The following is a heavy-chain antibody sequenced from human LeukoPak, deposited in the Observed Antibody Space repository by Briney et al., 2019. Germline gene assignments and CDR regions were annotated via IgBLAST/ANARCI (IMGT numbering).Heavy chain of an antibody. CDR1: GYSISSGYY. V-gene: IGHV4-38-2*02. CDR2: IYHSGST. Sequence: PSETLSLTCTVSGYSISSGYYWGWIRQPPGKGLEWIGSIYHSGSTYYNPSLKSRVTISVDTSKNQFSLKLSSVTAADTAVYYCARGHRGGYNLYAVDYWGQGTLVTVSS. D-gene: IGHD5-24*01. J-gene: IGHJ4*02. CDR3: ARGHRGGYNLYAVDY.